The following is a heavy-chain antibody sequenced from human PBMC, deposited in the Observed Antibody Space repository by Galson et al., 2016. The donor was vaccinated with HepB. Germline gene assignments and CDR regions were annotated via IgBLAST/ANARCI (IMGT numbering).Heavy chain of an antibody. CDR1: GFTLSSYS. Sequence: SLRLSCAASGFTLSSYSMNWVRQTPGKGLEWVSYITSRSTAIYYADSVKGRFTISRDNARNSLYLQMNSLSAEETAVYYCAREGTGSSSFIYYYYGMDVWGQGTTVTVSS. D-gene: IGHD6-13*01. CDR2: ITSRSTAI. CDR3: AREGTGSSSFIYYYYGMDV. V-gene: IGHV3-48*04. J-gene: IGHJ6*02.